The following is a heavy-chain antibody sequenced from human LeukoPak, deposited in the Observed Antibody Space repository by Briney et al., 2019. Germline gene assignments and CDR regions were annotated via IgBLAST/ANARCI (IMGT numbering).Heavy chain of an antibody. J-gene: IGHJ4*02. CDR3: ARGSFGGAVLH. CDR2: IGTAGDT. CDR1: GFTFSSYD. V-gene: IGHV3-13*01. Sequence: GGSLRLSCAASGFTFSSYDMHWVRQATGKGLEWVSTIGTAGDTYYPGSVKGRFTISRENAKNSLYLQMNSPRAGDTAEYYCARGSFGGAVLHWGQGTLVTVSS. D-gene: IGHD3-16*01.